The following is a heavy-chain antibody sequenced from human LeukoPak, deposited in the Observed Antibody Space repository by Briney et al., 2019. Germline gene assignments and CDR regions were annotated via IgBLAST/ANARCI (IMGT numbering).Heavy chain of an antibody. CDR1: GFTFSSYW. V-gene: IGHV3-74*01. D-gene: IGHD3-22*01. J-gene: IGHJ1*01. Sequence: PGGSLRLSGAASGFTFSSYWMHWVRQAPGKGLVWVSRIKSDGSTNYADSVKGRFTISRDNAKNTVSLQMNSLRAEDTGVYYCARAPSEIGGYYPEYFRHWGQGTLVTVSS. CDR3: ARAPSEIGGYYPEYFRH. CDR2: IKSDGST.